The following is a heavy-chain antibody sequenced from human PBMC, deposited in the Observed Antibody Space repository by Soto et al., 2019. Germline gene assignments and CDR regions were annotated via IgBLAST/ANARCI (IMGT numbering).Heavy chain of an antibody. CDR2: IYYSGST. D-gene: IGHD3-10*01. CDR3: ARDGGSGSYTQEHFDY. V-gene: IGHV4-30-4*01. Sequence: SETLSLTCTVSGGSISSGDYYWSWIRQPPGKGLEWIGYIYYSGSTYYNPSLKSRVTISVDTSKNQFSLKLSSVTAADTAVYYCARDGGSGSYTQEHFDYWGQGTLVTVSS. CDR1: GGSISSGDYY. J-gene: IGHJ4*02.